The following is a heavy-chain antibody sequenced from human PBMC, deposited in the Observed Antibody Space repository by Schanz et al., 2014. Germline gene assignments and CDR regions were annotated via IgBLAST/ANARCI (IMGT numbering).Heavy chain of an antibody. Sequence: QVQLQESGPGLVKPSETLSLTCTVSGGSISTYYWSWIRQPPGKGLEWIGYIYYTGHTYYNPSLRTGVAISGDTSKNLFPVKMFSVTAADTAVYYCARRLRGFDYWGQGTLVTVSS. D-gene: IGHD4-17*01. CDR2: IYYTGHT. J-gene: IGHJ4*02. V-gene: IGHV4-59*08. CDR3: ARRLRGFDY. CDR1: GGSISTYY.